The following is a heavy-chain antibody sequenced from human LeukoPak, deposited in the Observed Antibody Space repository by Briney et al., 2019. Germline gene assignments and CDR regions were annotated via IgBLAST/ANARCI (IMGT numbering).Heavy chain of an antibody. CDR3: ARGFKLAARWLDY. J-gene: IGHJ4*02. V-gene: IGHV4-34*01. Sequence: LVNPTQTLTLTCDFSGFSLGLSGMRVSWIRQPPGKGLEWIGEINHSGSTNYNPSLKSRVTISVDTSKNQFSLKLSSVTAADTAVYYCARGFKLAARWLDYWGQGTLVTVSS. D-gene: IGHD6-6*01. CDR1: GFSLGLSGMR. CDR2: INHSGST.